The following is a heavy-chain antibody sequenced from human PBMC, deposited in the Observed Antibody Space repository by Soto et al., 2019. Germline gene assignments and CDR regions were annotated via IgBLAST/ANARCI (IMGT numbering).Heavy chain of an antibody. D-gene: IGHD3-10*01. CDR1: GGTFSSYA. CDR3: ARDSPFGGGFDY. J-gene: IGHJ4*02. V-gene: IGHV1-69*13. CDR2: IIPIFGTA. Sequence: SVKVSCKASGGTFSSYAISWVRQAPGQGLEWMGGIIPIFGTANYAQKFQGRVAITADESTSTAYMELSSLRSEDTAVYYCARDSPFGGGFDYWGQGTLVTVSS.